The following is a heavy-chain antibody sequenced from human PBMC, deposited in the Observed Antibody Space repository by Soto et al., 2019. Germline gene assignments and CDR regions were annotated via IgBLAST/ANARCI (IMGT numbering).Heavy chain of an antibody. J-gene: IGHJ6*02. Sequence: ASETLSLTCTVSGGSINSHYWSWIRQPPGKGLEWIGYIYYTGSTTYNPSLKSRVTISLDTSKTQFSLRLSSVTAADTAVYYCARDRLSEQQLGGYYYYDMDVWGQGTTVTVS. CDR1: GGSINSHY. D-gene: IGHD6-13*01. V-gene: IGHV4-59*11. CDR2: IYYTGST. CDR3: ARDRLSEQQLGGYYYYDMDV.